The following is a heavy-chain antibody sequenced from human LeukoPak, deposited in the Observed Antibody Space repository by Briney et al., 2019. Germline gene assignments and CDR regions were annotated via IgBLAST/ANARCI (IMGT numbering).Heavy chain of an antibody. CDR3: ARESSGYCSGGSCDWFDP. CDR2: IIPIFGTA. D-gene: IGHD2-15*01. J-gene: IGHJ5*02. V-gene: IGHV1-69*06. Sequence: GASVKVSCKASGGTFSSYAIGWVRQAPGQGLEWMGGIIPIFGTANYAQKFQGRVTITADKSTSTAYMELSSLRSEDTAVYYCARESSGYCSGGSCDWFDPWGQETLVTVSS. CDR1: GGTFSSYA.